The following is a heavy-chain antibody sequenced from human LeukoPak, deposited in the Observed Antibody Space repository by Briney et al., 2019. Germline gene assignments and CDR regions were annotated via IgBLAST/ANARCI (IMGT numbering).Heavy chain of an antibody. J-gene: IGHJ4*02. CDR2: IRYDGSNK. V-gene: IGHV3-30*02. CDR3: AKDQVYSSSWRDY. Sequence: AGGSLRLSCAASGFIFSSYGMHWVRQAPGKGLEWVAFIRYDGSNKYYADSVKGRFTISRDNSKNTLYLQMNSLRAEDTAVYYCAKDQVYSSSWRDYWGQGTPVTVSS. D-gene: IGHD6-13*01. CDR1: GFIFSSYG.